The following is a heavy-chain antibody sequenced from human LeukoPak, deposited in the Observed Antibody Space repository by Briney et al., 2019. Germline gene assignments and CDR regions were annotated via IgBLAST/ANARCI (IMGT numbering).Heavy chain of an antibody. D-gene: IGHD2-2*01. J-gene: IGHJ4*02. CDR2: ISYSGST. V-gene: IGHV4-59*01. CDR1: GGSISSYY. Sequence: KPSETLSLTCTFSGGSISSYYWSWIRQTPGKGLEWIGYISYSGSTNYNPSLKSRVTISVDTSKNQFSLKLSSVTAADTAVYYCAREDCSSTTCIFDYWGQETLVTVSS. CDR3: AREDCSSTTCIFDY.